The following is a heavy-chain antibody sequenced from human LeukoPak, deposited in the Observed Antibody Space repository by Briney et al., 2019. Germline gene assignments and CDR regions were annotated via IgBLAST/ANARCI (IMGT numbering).Heavy chain of an antibody. V-gene: IGHV1-69*05. Sequence: GSSVKVSCKASGGTFSSYAISWVRQAPGQGLEWMGGIIPIFGTANYAQKFQGRVTITTDESTSTAYMELSSLRSEDTAVYYCARDRASGSYFDAFDIWGQGTIVTVSS. CDR1: GGTFSSYA. J-gene: IGHJ3*02. CDR3: ARDRASGSYFDAFDI. CDR2: IIPIFGTA. D-gene: IGHD1-26*01.